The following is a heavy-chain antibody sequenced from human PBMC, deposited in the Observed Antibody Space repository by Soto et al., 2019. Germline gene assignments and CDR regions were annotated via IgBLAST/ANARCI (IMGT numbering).Heavy chain of an antibody. J-gene: IGHJ4*02. CDR2: IYYSGST. D-gene: IGHD2-2*01. CDR3: ARLDSSTSSKAYYFDY. Sequence: SETLSLTCTVSGGSISSYYWSWIRQPPGKGLEWIGYIYYSGSTNYNPSLKSRVTVSVDTSKNQFSLKLSSVTAADTAVYYCARLDSSTSSKAYYFDYWGQGTLVT. CDR1: GGSISSYY. V-gene: IGHV4-59*08.